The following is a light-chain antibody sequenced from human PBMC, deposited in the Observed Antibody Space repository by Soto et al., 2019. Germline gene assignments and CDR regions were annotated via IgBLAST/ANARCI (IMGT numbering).Light chain of an antibody. Sequence: QLVLTQPPSASGTPGQRVTISCSGSSSNIGSNTVNWYQQLPGTAPKLLIYSNNQRPSGVPDRFSGSKSGTSASLAISGLQSEDEADYYCAACDDSLNGWVFGGGTKLTVL. CDR2: SNN. CDR1: SSNIGSNT. V-gene: IGLV1-44*01. J-gene: IGLJ3*02. CDR3: AACDDSLNGWV.